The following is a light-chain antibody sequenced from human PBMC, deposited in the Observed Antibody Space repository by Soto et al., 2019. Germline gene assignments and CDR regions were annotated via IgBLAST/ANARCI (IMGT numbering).Light chain of an antibody. V-gene: IGLV4-69*01. CDR1: SGHSSYA. CDR2: LKSDGSH. CDR3: QTWGTGIRGV. J-gene: IGLJ2*01. Sequence: QPVLTQSPSASASLGASVKLTCTLSSGHSSYAIAWHQQQPEKGPRYLMKLKSDGSHSKGDGIPDRFSGSSSGAERYLTISSLQSEDEADYYGQTWGTGIRGVFGGGTKLTVL.